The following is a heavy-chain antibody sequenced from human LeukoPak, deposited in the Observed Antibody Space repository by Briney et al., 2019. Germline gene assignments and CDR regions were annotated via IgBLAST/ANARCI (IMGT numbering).Heavy chain of an antibody. V-gene: IGHV3-7*01. J-gene: IGHJ4*02. CDR2: IKQDGSEK. CDR3: ARYDYGDSGYFDY. CDR1: GFTLRSYW. Sequence: GGSLRLSCAASGFTLRSYWMNWVRQAPGKGPEWVANIKQDGSEKNYVDSVKGRFTIARDNAKNSLYLQMNSLRAEDTAVYYCARYDYGDSGYFDYWGQGTLVTVSS. D-gene: IGHD4-17*01.